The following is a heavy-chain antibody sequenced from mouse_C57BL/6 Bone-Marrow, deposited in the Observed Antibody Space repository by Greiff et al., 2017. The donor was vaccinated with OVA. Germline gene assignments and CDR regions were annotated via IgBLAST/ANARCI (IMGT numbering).Heavy chain of an antibody. Sequence: EVQLQQSGAELVRPGASVKLSCTASGFNIKDYYMHWVKQRPEQGLEWIGWIDPENGDTEYASKFQGKATITADTSSNTAYLQLSSLTSEDTAVYYCTRDCYYVDYWGQGTTLTVSS. CDR1: GFNIKDYY. J-gene: IGHJ2*01. CDR2: IDPENGDT. CDR3: TRDCYYVDY. V-gene: IGHV14-4*01.